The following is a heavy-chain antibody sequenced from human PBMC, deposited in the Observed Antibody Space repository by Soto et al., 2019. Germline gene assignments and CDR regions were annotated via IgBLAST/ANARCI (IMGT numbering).Heavy chain of an antibody. CDR1: GGSISSGGYY. D-gene: IGHD4-4*01. J-gene: IGHJ4*02. Sequence: SETLSLTCTVSGGSISSGGYYWSWIRQHPGKGLEWIGYIYYSGSTYYNPSLKSRVTISVDTSKNQFSLKLSSVTAADTAVYYCAKHDYSNFRPISYWGQGTLVTVSS. CDR2: IYYSGST. V-gene: IGHV4-31*03. CDR3: AKHDYSNFRPISY.